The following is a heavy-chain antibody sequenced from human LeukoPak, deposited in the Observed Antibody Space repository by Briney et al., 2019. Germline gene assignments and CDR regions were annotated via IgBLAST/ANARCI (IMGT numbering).Heavy chain of an antibody. Sequence: GGSLRLSCAASGFTVSSNYMSWVRQAPGKGLEWVTFISYDGSNKYYADSVKGRFTISRDNSKNTLYLQMNSLRAEDTAVYYCARELWFGELSYYYYYGMDVWGKGTTVTVSS. CDR2: ISYDGSNK. CDR1: GFTVSSNY. V-gene: IGHV3-30*03. D-gene: IGHD3-10*01. CDR3: ARELWFGELSYYYYYGMDV. J-gene: IGHJ6*04.